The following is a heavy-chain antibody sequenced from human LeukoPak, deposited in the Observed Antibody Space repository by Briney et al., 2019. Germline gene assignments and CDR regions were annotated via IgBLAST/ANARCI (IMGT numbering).Heavy chain of an antibody. J-gene: IGHJ4*02. D-gene: IGHD2-2*01. V-gene: IGHV1-18*01. CDR2: ISAYNGNT. Sequence: ASVTVSCKASGYTFTSYGISRVRQAPGQGLEWMGWISAYNGNTNYAQKLQGRVTMTTDTSTSTAYMELRSMRSDDTAVYYRARDRHSFSLVVPAAAWSQGTLVTVSS. CDR3: ARDRHSFSLVVPAAA. CDR1: GYTFTSYG.